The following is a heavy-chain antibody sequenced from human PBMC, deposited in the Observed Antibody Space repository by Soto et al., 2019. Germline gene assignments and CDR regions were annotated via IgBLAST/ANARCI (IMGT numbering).Heavy chain of an antibody. CDR2: IRSKTDGGTT. V-gene: IGHV3-15*01. CDR3: TTLYSGYDSVGY. CDR1: RFPFNDAW. D-gene: IGHD5-12*01. J-gene: IGHJ4*02. Sequence: KPGGSLRLSCAASRFPFNDAWMSWVRQAPGKGLEWVGRIRSKTDGGTTEYAAPVKGRFTISRDDSRYTLYLQMNSLKTDDTALYYCTTLYSGYDSVGYWGQGTLVTVSS.